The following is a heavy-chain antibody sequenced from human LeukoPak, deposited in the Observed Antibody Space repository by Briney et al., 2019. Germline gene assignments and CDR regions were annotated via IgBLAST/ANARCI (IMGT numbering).Heavy chain of an antibody. Sequence: SETLSLTCTISGGSISSYYWSWIRQPPGKGLEWIGEINHSGSTNYNPSLKSRVTISVDTSKNQFSLKLSSVTAADTAVYYCARGRGYMVRGAYYYGMDVWGQGTTVTVSS. CDR2: INHSGST. CDR1: GGSISSYY. J-gene: IGHJ6*02. CDR3: ARGRGYMVRGAYYYGMDV. D-gene: IGHD3-10*01. V-gene: IGHV4-34*01.